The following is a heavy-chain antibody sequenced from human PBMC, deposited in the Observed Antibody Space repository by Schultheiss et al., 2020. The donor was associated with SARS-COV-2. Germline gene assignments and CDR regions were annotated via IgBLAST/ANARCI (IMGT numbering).Heavy chain of an antibody. CDR1: GYTFTGYY. V-gene: IGHV1-2*02. CDR3: ARTILLWFGELPGY. J-gene: IGHJ4*02. D-gene: IGHD3-10*01. Sequence: ASVKVSCKASGYTFTGYYMHWVRQAPGQGLEWMGWINPNSGGTNYAQKFQGRVTMTRDTSISTAYMELSRLRSEDTAVYYCARTILLWFGELPGYWGQGTLVTVSS. CDR2: INPNSGGT.